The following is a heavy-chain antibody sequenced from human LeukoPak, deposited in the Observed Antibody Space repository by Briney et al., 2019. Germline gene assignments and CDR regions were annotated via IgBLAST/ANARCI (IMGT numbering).Heavy chain of an antibody. CDR3: ARAPNYDFWSGYLDY. CDR1: GGSISSSNW. Sequence: PSETLSLTCAVSGGSISSSNWWSWVRQPPGKGLEWIGEIYHSGSTNYNPSLKSRVIISVDTSKNHFSLKLSSVTAADTAVYYCARAPNYDFWSGYLDYWGQGTLVTVSS. V-gene: IGHV4-4*02. J-gene: IGHJ4*02. D-gene: IGHD3-3*01. CDR2: IYHSGST.